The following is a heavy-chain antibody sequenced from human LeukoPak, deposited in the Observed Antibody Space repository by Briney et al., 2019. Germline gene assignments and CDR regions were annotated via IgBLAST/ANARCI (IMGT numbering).Heavy chain of an antibody. CDR2: ISSSSSYI. J-gene: IGHJ5*02. CDR3: ASYHYYDSSAYNWFDP. Sequence: PGGSLRLSCAASGFTFSSYSMNRVRQAPGKGLEWVSSISSSSSYIYYADSVKGRFTISRDNAKNSLYLQMNSLRAEDTAVYYCASYHYYDSSAYNWFDPWGQGTLVTVSS. D-gene: IGHD3-22*01. V-gene: IGHV3-21*01. CDR1: GFTFSSYS.